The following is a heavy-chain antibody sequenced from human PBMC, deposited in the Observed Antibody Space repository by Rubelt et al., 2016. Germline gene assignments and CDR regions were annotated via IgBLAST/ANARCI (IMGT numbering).Heavy chain of an antibody. J-gene: IGHJ4*02. CDR3: ARGDGYYFDY. V-gene: IGHV3-33*01. CDR1: GFTFSSYG. Sequence: QVQLVESGGGVVQPGRSLRLSCAASGFTFSSYGMHWVRQAPGKGLEWVAVIWYDGSNKYYADSGKGRFTISRDNSKNTLYLQMNSLRAEDTAVYYCARGDGYYFDYWGQGTLVTVSS. D-gene: IGHD5-24*01. CDR2: IWYDGSNK.